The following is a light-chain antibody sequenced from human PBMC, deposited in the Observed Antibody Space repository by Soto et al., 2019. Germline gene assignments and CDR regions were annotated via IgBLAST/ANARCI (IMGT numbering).Light chain of an antibody. V-gene: IGKV4-1*01. Sequence: DIVMTQSPDSLAVSLGERATINCKSSQSVLYSSNSKNYLAWYQEKPGQPPKLLIYWASTRESGVPDRFSGSGSGTDFTLTISILQAEDVAVYYCQQYYTFPPTFGGGTKVEIK. CDR2: WAS. CDR3: QQYYTFPPT. J-gene: IGKJ4*01. CDR1: QSVLYSSNSKNY.